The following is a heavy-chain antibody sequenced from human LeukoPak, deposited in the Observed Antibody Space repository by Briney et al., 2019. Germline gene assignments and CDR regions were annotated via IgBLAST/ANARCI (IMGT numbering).Heavy chain of an antibody. D-gene: IGHD4/OR15-4a*01. J-gene: IGHJ4*02. CDR3: VRDTLGEGEDANYAVYYFDY. Sequence: GGSLRLSCVASGFTSGFNFSEFWMSWVRQAPGKGLEWVANIKQDGNEKYYEDSVKGRFTISRDNSKNSLDLQMNSLRAEDTAVYYCVRDTLGEGEDANYAVYYFDYWGQGTPVTVSS. V-gene: IGHV3-7*01. CDR1: GFNFSEFW. CDR2: IKQDGNEK.